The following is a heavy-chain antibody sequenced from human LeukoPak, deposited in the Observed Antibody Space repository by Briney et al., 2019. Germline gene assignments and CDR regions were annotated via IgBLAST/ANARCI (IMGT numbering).Heavy chain of an antibody. Sequence: PGGSLRLSCAASGFTFSDYCMSWIRQAPGKGLEWVSYISSGSDYTNYADAVKGRFTISRDNAKNSLSLQMSSLRAEDTALYFCARSAGRLSPIDDWGQGTLVTVSS. D-gene: IGHD5/OR15-5a*01. V-gene: IGHV3-11*06. CDR3: ARSAGRLSPIDD. CDR2: ISSGSDYT. J-gene: IGHJ4*02. CDR1: GFTFSDYC.